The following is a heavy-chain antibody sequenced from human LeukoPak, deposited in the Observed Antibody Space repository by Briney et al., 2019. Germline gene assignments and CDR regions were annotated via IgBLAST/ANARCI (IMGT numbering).Heavy chain of an antibody. CDR3: AKDTTWIQLWLN. CDR2: ISGSGGST. V-gene: IGHV3-23*01. CDR1: GFTFSSYA. D-gene: IGHD5-18*01. Sequence: PGRSLRLSCAASGFTFSSYAMSWVRQAPGKGLEWVSAISGSGGSTYYAGSVKGRFTISRDNSKNTLYLQMNSLRADDTAVYYCAKDTTWIQLWLNWGQGTLVTVSS. J-gene: IGHJ4*02.